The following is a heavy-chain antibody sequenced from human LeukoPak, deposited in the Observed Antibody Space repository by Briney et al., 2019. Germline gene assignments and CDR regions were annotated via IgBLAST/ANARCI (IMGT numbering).Heavy chain of an antibody. Sequence: PGGSLRLSCAASGFTFSSYEMNWVRQAPGKGLGWVSYISSSGSTIYYADSVKGRFTISRDNAKNSLYLQMNSLRAEDTAVYYCAREDSSGWNYWGQGTLVTVSS. CDR3: AREDSSGWNY. CDR2: ISSSGSTI. V-gene: IGHV3-48*03. J-gene: IGHJ4*02. D-gene: IGHD6-19*01. CDR1: GFTFSSYE.